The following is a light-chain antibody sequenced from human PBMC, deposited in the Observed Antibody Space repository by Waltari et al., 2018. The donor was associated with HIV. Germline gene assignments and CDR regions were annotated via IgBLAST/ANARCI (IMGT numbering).Light chain of an antibody. CDR1: SSNIGAGYD. CDR3: QSYDSSLSASGGV. CDR2: GNT. Sequence: QSVLTQPPSVSGAPGQRVTISCTGSSSNIGAGYDVHWYQRLPGTAPKLLIFGNTNRPSGVPSRFSGSRSCASASLAITGLQPEDEADYYCQSYDSSLSASGGVFGTGTKVTVL. J-gene: IGLJ1*01. V-gene: IGLV1-40*01.